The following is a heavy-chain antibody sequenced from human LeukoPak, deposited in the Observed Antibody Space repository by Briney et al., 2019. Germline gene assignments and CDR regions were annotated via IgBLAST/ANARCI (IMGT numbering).Heavy chain of an antibody. CDR1: VGSFSGYY. D-gene: IGHD3-10*01. Sequence: SETLPLTCSVYVGSFSGYYWSWIRQPPGKGLEWIGEINHSGSTNYNPSLKSRVTISVDTSKNQFSLKLSSVTAADTAVYYCARGLSGSYYLTYYYYMDVWGKGTTVTVSS. CDR3: ARGLSGSYYLTYYYYMDV. J-gene: IGHJ6*03. V-gene: IGHV4-34*01. CDR2: INHSGST.